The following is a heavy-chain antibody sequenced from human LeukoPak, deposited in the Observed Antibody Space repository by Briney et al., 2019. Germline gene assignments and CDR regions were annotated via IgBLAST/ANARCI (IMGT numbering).Heavy chain of an antibody. CDR2: ISYDGSNK. CDR3: ARDGNDYGDS. Sequence: LSLTCTVSGGSISSGGYYWSWVRQAPGKGLEWVAVISYDGSNKYYADSVKGRFTISRDNSKNTLYLQMNSLRAEDTAVYYCARDGNDYGDSWGQGTLVTVSS. CDR1: GGSISSGG. J-gene: IGHJ4*02. V-gene: IGHV3-30-3*01.